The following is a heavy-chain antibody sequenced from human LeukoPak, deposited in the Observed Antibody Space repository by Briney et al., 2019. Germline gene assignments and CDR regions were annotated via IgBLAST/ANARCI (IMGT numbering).Heavy chain of an antibody. V-gene: IGHV1-18*01. D-gene: IGHD1-1*01. J-gene: IGHJ4*02. CDR3: ARGNWNDPEVHSDY. Sequence: GASVKVSCEASGYTFSSYSITWVRQAPGQGLEWMGWISTFNGNTKYAQKFQGRVTLTTDTSTSTAFLELRSLSSDDTAIYYCARGNWNDPEVHSDYWGQGTLVTVSS. CDR2: ISTFNGNT. CDR1: GYTFSSYS.